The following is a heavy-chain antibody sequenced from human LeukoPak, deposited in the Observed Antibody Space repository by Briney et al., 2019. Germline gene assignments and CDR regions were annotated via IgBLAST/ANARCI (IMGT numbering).Heavy chain of an antibody. J-gene: IGHJ4*02. Sequence: GGPLRLSCAASGFTFSDAWVSWVRQAPGKGLEWVGRIKSKTHGGTTQYAAPVKGRFTISRDDSKTAVYLQMNSLKSEDAAMYYCTTERPYFDNWGQGTLVTVSS. CDR2: IKSKTHGGTT. CDR3: TTERPYFDN. V-gene: IGHV3-15*01. CDR1: GFTFSDAW.